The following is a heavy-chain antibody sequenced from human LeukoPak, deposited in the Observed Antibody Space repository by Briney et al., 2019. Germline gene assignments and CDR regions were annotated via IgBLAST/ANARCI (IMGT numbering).Heavy chain of an antibody. D-gene: IGHD3-10*01. CDR3: ARDLVTSGSYYYYYYYYGMDV. J-gene: IGHJ6*02. V-gene: IGHV3-21*01. CDR2: ISSSSSYI. CDR1: GFTFSSYS. Sequence: GGSLRLSCAASGFTFSSYSMNWVRQAPGKGLEWVSSISSSSSYIYYADSVKGRFTISRDNAKNSLYLQMNSLRAEDTAVYYCARDLVTSGSYYYYYYYYGMDVWGQGTTVTVSS.